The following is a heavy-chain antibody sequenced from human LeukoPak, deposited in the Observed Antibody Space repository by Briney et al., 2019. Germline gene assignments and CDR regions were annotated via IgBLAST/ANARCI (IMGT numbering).Heavy chain of an antibody. J-gene: IGHJ4*02. V-gene: IGHV3-23*01. D-gene: IGHD2-8*01. CDR2: ISDSGSGVRI. CDR1: GFTFSSYA. Sequence: GGSLRLSCAASGFTFSSYAMSWVRQAPGKGLEWVSVISDSGSGVRIFDADSVRGRFTISRDNSKSTLYLQMNSLRAEDTAVYYCANICTNGVCYHHFDYWGQGTLVTVSS. CDR3: ANICTNGVCYHHFDY.